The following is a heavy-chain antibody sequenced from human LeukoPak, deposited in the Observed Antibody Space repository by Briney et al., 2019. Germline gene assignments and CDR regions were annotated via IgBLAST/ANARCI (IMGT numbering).Heavy chain of an antibody. CDR1: GFTFSGSA. CDR3: SREVVAATHWFDP. J-gene: IGHJ5*02. CDR2: IRSKAYGGTT. V-gene: IGHV3-49*04. Sequence: GGSLKLSCAASGFTFSGSAMSRVRQAPGKGLEWVGFIRSKAYGGTTEYAASVKGRFTISRDDSKAIAYLQMNSLKTEDTAVYYCSREVVAATHWFDPWGQGTLVTVSS. D-gene: IGHD3-22*01.